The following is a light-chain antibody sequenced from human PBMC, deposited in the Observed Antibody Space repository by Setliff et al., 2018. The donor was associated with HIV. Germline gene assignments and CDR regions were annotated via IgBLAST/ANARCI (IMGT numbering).Light chain of an antibody. V-gene: IGLV2-23*02. J-gene: IGLJ2*01. Sequence: QSALTQPASVSGSPGQSITISCTGSSSDIGDYESVSWYQQHPGEVPKLMIYDVTKRPSGVSSRFSASKSGNTASLTISGLQAEDEAHYYCCSYAGGDTWIFGGGTKVTVL. CDR3: CSYAGGDTWI. CDR2: DVT. CDR1: SSDIGDYES.